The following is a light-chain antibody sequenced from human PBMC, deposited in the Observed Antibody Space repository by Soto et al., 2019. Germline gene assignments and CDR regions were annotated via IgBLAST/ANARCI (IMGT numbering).Light chain of an antibody. CDR3: CSYADTSTFV. CDR2: EVT. V-gene: IGLV2-23*02. J-gene: IGLJ2*01. Sequence: QAVLTQPASVSGSPGQSITISCTGTNSDVGNYNLVSWYQQHPGKAPKLIIYEVTKRPSGVSNRFSGSKSGNTASLTISGLQAEDEADYYCCSYADTSTFVFGGGTKLTVL. CDR1: NSDVGNYNL.